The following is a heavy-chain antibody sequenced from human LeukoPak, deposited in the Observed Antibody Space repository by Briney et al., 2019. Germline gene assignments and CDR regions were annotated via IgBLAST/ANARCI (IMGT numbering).Heavy chain of an antibody. V-gene: IGHV1-46*01. Sequence: GASVKVSCKASGYTFTYYYMHWVRQAPGQGLEWMGIINPSGGSTSYAQKFQGRVTMTRDTSTRTVYMELSSLRSEDTAVYYCARKAGGSYRLDYWGQGTLVTVSS. D-gene: IGHD1-26*01. CDR3: ARKAGGSYRLDY. CDR1: GYTFTYYY. J-gene: IGHJ4*02. CDR2: INPSGGST.